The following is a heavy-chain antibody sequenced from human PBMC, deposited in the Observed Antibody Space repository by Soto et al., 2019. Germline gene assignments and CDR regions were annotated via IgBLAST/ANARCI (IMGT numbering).Heavy chain of an antibody. CDR2: IIPIFGTA. Sequence: SVKVSCKASGVTFSSYAISWVRQAPGQGLEWMGGIIPIFGTANYAQKFQGRVTITADKSTSTAYMELSSLRSEDTAVYYCARVEGAANWFDPWGQGTLVTVSS. CDR1: GVTFSSYA. V-gene: IGHV1-69*06. D-gene: IGHD2-15*01. CDR3: ARVEGAANWFDP. J-gene: IGHJ5*02.